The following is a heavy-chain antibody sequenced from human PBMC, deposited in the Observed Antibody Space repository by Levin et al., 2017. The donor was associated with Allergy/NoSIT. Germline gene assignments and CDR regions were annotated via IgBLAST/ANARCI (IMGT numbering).Heavy chain of an antibody. D-gene: IGHD4-17*01. Sequence: SCAASGFTFSSYGMHWVRQAPGKGLEWVAVISYDGSNKYYADSVKGRFTISRDNSKNTLYLQMNSLRAEDTAVYYCAKLTVTTEYFDYWGQGTLVTVSS. J-gene: IGHJ4*02. V-gene: IGHV3-30*18. CDR3: AKLTVTTEYFDY. CDR1: GFTFSSYG. CDR2: ISYDGSNK.